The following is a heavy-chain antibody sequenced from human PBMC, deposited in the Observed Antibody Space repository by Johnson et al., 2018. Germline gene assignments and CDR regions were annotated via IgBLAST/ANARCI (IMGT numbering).Heavy chain of an antibody. D-gene: IGHD3-10*01. V-gene: IGHV3-48*01. CDR3: TRDGRSWTHTAEYLQH. Sequence: VQLVESGGGLLQPGGSLRLSCAASGFTFSGYSMNWVRQAPGKGLEWVSYISGNTDTIYYAESVKGRFTVSRDNAKNSLYLQINSLRAEDSAVYYCTRDGRSWTHTAEYLQHWGQGTPVTVSS. CDR2: ISGNTDTI. CDR1: GFTFSGYS. J-gene: IGHJ1*01.